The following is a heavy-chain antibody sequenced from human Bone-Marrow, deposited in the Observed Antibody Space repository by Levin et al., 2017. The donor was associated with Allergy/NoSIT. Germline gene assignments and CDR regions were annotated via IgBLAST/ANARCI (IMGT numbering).Heavy chain of an antibody. J-gene: IGHJ4*02. CDR3: AMDELWFGELAVTYFDT. CDR2: MYYSGST. Sequence: SETLSLTCTVSGGSIGRSQYYWGWIRQSPGTGLEWIASMYYSGSTYYNPSLESRVTISLDTATNQFSLKLYSVTAADTAVYYWAMDELWFGELAVTYFDTWGQGTLVTVSS. V-gene: IGHV4-39*07. CDR1: GGSIGRSQYY. D-gene: IGHD3-10*01.